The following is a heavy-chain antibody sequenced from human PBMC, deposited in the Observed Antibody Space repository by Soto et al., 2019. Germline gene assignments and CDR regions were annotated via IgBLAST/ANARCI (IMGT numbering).Heavy chain of an antibody. D-gene: IGHD6-6*01. Sequence: QVTLKESGPVLVKPTETLTLTCTVSGFSLSNARMGVSWIRQPPGKALEWLAHIFSNDEKSYSTSLKSRLTISKDTSKSQVVLTMTNMDPVDTATYYCARFRASSSVDAFDIWGQGTMVIVSS. CDR3: ARFRASSSVDAFDI. J-gene: IGHJ3*02. CDR1: GFSLSNARMG. CDR2: IFSNDEK. V-gene: IGHV2-26*01.